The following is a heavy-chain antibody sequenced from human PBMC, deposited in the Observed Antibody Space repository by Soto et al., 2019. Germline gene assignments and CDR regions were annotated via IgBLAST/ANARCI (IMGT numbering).Heavy chain of an antibody. CDR1: GFTFRNYA. J-gene: IGHJ6*02. Sequence: QVQLVESGGGVVQPGRSLRLSCAASGFTFRNYAMHWVRQAPGKGLECVAVISYGGGNKFYRDYVKGRFTISRDNSKNTLYLQINSLRYEDTAVYYCARGDREDIAVVIGVRPGEYGVDVWGQGTTVTVSS. CDR3: ARGDREDIAVVIGVRPGEYGVDV. CDR2: ISYGGGNK. V-gene: IGHV3-30-3*01. D-gene: IGHD2-15*01.